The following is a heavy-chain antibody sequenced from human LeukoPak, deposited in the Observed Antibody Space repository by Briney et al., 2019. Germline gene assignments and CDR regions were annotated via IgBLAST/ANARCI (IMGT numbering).Heavy chain of an antibody. D-gene: IGHD6-19*01. V-gene: IGHV3-23*01. CDR1: GFTFSTYA. CDR3: ARHTSGQPFDY. J-gene: IGHJ4*02. Sequence: AGGSLRLSCAASGFTFSTYAMSWVRQAPGKGLEWVSSISENGGKTYYADSVKGRFTISRDNSKNTLYLQMNSLRAEDTAVYYCARHTSGQPFDYWGQGTLVTVSS. CDR2: ISENGGKT.